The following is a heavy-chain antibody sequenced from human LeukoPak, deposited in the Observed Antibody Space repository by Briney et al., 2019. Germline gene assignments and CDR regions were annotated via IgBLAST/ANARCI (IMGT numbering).Heavy chain of an antibody. CDR3: AHSLKSYDILTGYYNPYFDY. V-gene: IGHV2-5*01. CDR1: GFSLSTSGVG. CDR2: IYWNDDK. Sequence: SGPTLVKPTQTLTLTCTFSGFSLSTSGVGVGWIRQPPGKALEWLALIYWNDDKRYSPSLKGRLTITKDTSKNQVVLTMTNMDPVDTATYYCAHSLKSYDILTGYYNPYFDYWGQGTLVTFSS. D-gene: IGHD3-9*01. J-gene: IGHJ4*02.